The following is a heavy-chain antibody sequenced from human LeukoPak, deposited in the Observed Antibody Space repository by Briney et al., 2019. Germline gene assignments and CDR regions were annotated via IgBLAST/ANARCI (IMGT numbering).Heavy chain of an antibody. D-gene: IGHD3-22*01. CDR3: ANEGSSGYYRFFDY. CDR2: ISYDGSNK. V-gene: IGHV3-30*18. J-gene: IGHJ4*02. Sequence: GGSLRLSCAASGFTFSSYSMNWVRQAPGKGLEWVAVISYDGSNKYYADSVKGRFTISRDNSKNTLYLQMNSLRAEDTAVYYCANEGSSGYYRFFDYWGQGTLVTVSS. CDR1: GFTFSSYS.